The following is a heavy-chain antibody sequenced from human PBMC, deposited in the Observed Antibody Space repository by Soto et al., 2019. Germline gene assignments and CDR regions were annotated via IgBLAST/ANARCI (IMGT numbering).Heavy chain of an antibody. CDR3: GKNTADLAGLYYYYGMDV. CDR2: ISYDGSNK. Sequence: PGGSLRLSCAASRFTFSSYGMHWVRQAPGKGLEWVAVISYDGSNKYYADSVKGRFTISRDNSKNTLYLQMNSLRAEDTAVYYRGKNTADLAGLYYYYGMDVWGQGTTVTVSS. J-gene: IGHJ6*02. V-gene: IGHV3-30*18. D-gene: IGHD6-19*01. CDR1: RFTFSSYG.